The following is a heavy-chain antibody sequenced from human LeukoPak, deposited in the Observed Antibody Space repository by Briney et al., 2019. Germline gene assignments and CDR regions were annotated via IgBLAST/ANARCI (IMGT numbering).Heavy chain of an antibody. D-gene: IGHD1-1*01. CDR1: GFTFSSYG. Sequence: GSLRLSCAASGFTFSSYGMRWVRQAPGQGLEWVSAISGSGGSTYYADSVKGRFTITRDNSKNTLYLQMNSLRAEDTAVYYCATLKLERATDYWGQGTLVTVSS. J-gene: IGHJ4*02. V-gene: IGHV3-23*01. CDR2: ISGSGGST. CDR3: ATLKLERATDY.